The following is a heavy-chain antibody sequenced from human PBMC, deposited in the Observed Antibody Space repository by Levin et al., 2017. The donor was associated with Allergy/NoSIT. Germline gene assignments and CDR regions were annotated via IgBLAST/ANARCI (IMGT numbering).Heavy chain of an antibody. CDR2: ISYSGST. D-gene: IGHD1-26*01. CDR3: ARHLNSPYSGTLGN. V-gene: IGHV4-59*08. Sequence: GSLRLSCEVSGGSISSYYWSWIRQPPGNGLEWIGYISYSGSTNYNPSLKSRVTISLDTSRNQFSLKLSSVTAADTALYYCARHLNSPYSGTLGNWGRGTLVTVSS. CDR1: GGSISSYY. J-gene: IGHJ4*02.